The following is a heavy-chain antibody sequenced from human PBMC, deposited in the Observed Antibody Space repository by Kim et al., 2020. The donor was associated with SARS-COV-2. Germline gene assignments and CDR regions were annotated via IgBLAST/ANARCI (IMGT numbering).Heavy chain of an antibody. V-gene: IGHV1-18*01. CDR2: ISAYNGNT. Sequence: ASVKVSCKASGYTFTSYGISWVRQAPGQGLEWMGWISAYNGNTNYAQKLQGRVTMTTDTSTSTAYMELRSLRSDDTAVYYCARDQAGYYGSGSHANWFDPWGQGTLVTVSS. J-gene: IGHJ5*02. CDR3: ARDQAGYYGSGSHANWFDP. CDR1: GYTFTSYG. D-gene: IGHD3-10*01.